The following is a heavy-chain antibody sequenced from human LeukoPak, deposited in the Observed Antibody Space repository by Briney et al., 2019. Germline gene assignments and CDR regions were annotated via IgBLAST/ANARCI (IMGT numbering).Heavy chain of an antibody. V-gene: IGHV4-59*01. Sequence: SETLSLTCTVSGGSISIYYWTWIRQPPGKGQGWIGHISYSGRTNYNPSLKSRVAISLDTSKKQFSLKLSSVTAADTAVYYCARANSLGNWYFDLWGRGTLVTVSS. D-gene: IGHD3-16*01. CDR3: ARANSLGNWYFDL. CDR2: ISYSGRT. CDR1: GGSISIYY. J-gene: IGHJ2*01.